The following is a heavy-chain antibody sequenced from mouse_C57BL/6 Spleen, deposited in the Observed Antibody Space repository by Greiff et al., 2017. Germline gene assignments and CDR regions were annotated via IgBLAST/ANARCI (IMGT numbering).Heavy chain of an antibody. D-gene: IGHD4-1*01. J-gene: IGHJ2*01. CDR3: ARSTNWSYYFGY. Sequence: VQLQQSGAELVKPGASVKISCKASGYAFSSYWMNWVKQRPGKGLEWIGQIYPGDGDTNSNEKFKGKATLTADKSSSTAYMQLSSLTSEDSAVYFCARSTNWSYYFGYWGQGTTLTVSS. CDR2: IYPGDGDT. V-gene: IGHV1-80*01. CDR1: GYAFSSYW.